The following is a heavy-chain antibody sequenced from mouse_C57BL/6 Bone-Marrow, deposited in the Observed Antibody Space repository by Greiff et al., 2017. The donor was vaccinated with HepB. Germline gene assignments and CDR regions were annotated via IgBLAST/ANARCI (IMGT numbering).Heavy chain of an antibody. J-gene: IGHJ3*01. CDR3: ARDYYGPWLAY. CDR1: GYTFTDYY. CDR2: IYPGSGNT. Sequence: QVQLKESGAELVRPGASVKLSCKASGYTFTDYYINWVKQRPGQGLEWIARIYPGSGNTYYNEKFKGKATLTAEKSSSTAYMQLSSLTSEDSAVYFCARDYYGPWLAYWGQGTLVTVSA. V-gene: IGHV1-76*01. D-gene: IGHD1-2*01.